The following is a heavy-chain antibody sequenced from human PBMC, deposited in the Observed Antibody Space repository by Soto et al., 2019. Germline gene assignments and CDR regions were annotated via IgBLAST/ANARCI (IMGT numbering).Heavy chain of an antibody. V-gene: IGHV1-18*01. CDR1: GYTFTSYG. J-gene: IGHJ6*02. CDR2: ISAYNGNT. D-gene: IGHD3-3*01. CDR3: AREKLRFLEWDPHYGMDV. Sequence: ASVKVSCKASGYTFTSYGISWVRQAPGQGLEWMGWISAYNGNTNYAQKLQGRVTMTTDTSTSTAYMELRSLRSDDTAVYYCAREKLRFLEWDPHYGMDVWGQGTTVTVSS.